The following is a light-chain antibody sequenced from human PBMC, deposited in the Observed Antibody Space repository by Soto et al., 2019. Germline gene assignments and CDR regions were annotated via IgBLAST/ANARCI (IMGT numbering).Light chain of an antibody. J-gene: IGKJ2*01. CDR2: GAS. CDR1: QSVSSSY. Sequence: ESVLTQSPGTLSLSPGERATLSCRASQSVSSSYLAWYQQKPGQAPRLIIYGASSTATGIPDRFSGSGSGTDFTLRISILEPGNLEVYYCQQHGSPPMYTCGRGTKREIK. CDR3: QQHGSPPMYT. V-gene: IGKV3-20*01.